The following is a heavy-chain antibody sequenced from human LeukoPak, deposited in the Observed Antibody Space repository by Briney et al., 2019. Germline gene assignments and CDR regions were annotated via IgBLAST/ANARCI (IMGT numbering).Heavy chain of an antibody. CDR3: AKDGFDIVVVVAATPIYFDY. Sequence: GGSLRLSCAASGFTFSSYAMSWVRQAPGKGLEWVSAISGSGGSTYYADPVKGRFTISRDNSKNTLYLQMNSLRAEDTAVYYCAKDGFDIVVVVAATPIYFDYWGQGTLVTVSS. CDR1: GFTFSSYA. V-gene: IGHV3-23*01. D-gene: IGHD2-15*01. J-gene: IGHJ4*02. CDR2: ISGSGGST.